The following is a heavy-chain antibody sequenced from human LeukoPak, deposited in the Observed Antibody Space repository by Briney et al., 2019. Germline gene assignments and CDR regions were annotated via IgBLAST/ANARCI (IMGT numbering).Heavy chain of an antibody. V-gene: IGHV1-69*05. Sequence: SVKVSCKASGGTFSSYAISWVRQAPGRGLEWMGRIIPIFGTANYAQKFQGRVTITTDESTSTAYMELSSLRSEDTAVYYCARDHPNGPAGYWGQGTLVTVSS. J-gene: IGHJ4*02. CDR1: GGTFSSYA. CDR3: ARDHPNGPAGY. D-gene: IGHD1-1*01. CDR2: IIPIFGTA.